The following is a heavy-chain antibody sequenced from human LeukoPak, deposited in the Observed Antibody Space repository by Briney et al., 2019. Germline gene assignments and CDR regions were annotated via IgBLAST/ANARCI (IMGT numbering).Heavy chain of an antibody. CDR3: ARDWGTWHAFDL. V-gene: IGHV4-4*07. D-gene: IGHD3-16*01. J-gene: IGHJ3*01. Sequence: SETLSLTCTLSGGSISSYYWSWIRQPAGEGLEWVGHIYSTGSTLYNPSLKTRVTLSVDRSKNQFSLSLNSVTAADTAMYYCARDWGTWHAFDLWGQGTMVTVSS. CDR2: IYSTGST. CDR1: GGSISSYY.